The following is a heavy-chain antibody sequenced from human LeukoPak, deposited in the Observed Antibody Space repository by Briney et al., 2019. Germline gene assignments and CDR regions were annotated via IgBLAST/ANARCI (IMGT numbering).Heavy chain of an antibody. V-gene: IGHV3-21*01. J-gene: IGHJ4*02. D-gene: IGHD2-21*02. CDR3: ARAACGGDCYSPDY. CDR1: GFTFSSYS. Sequence: GGSLRLSCAASGFTFSSYSMNWVRQAPGKGLEWVSSISSSSSYIHYADSVKGRFTISRDNAKNSLYLQMNSLRAEDTAVYYCARAACGGDCYSPDYWGQGTLVTVSS. CDR2: ISSSSSYI.